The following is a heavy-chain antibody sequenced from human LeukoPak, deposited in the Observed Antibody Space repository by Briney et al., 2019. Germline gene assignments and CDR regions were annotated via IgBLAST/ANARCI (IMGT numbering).Heavy chain of an antibody. CDR1: GYSFTNYW. J-gene: IGHJ4*02. D-gene: IGHD5-24*01. Sequence: GESLKISCKGSGYSFTNYWIAWVRQMPGKGLEWMGIIYPGDSDTRYSPSFQGQVTISADKSISTAYLQWSSLKASDTAMYYCARPTYGYNSEFDYWGQGTLVTVSS. CDR2: IYPGDSDT. V-gene: IGHV5-51*01. CDR3: ARPTYGYNSEFDY.